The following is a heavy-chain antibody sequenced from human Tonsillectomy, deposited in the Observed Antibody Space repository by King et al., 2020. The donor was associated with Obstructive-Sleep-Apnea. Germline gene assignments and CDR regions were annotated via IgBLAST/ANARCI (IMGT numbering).Heavy chain of an antibody. J-gene: IGHJ4*02. D-gene: IGHD5-18*01. CDR2: INTGGGTT. V-gene: IGHV3-23*04. Sequence: VQLVESGGGLVQPGGSLRLSCAASVFTFSNYAMSWVRQAPGKGLEWVSAINTGGGTTYYADSVKGRFTISRDNSKKTLYLQMKSLRAEDTAVYYCAKRVDTAMVFDYWGQGTLVTVSS. CDR3: AKRVDTAMVFDY. CDR1: VFTFSNYA.